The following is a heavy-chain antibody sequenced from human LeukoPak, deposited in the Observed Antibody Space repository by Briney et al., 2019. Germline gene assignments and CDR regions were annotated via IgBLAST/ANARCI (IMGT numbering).Heavy chain of an antibody. Sequence: GGSLRLSCAASGFTFSSYAMHWVRQAPGKGLEWVAVIWYDGSNKYYAESVKGRFTISRDNSKNTLHLQMNSLRAEDTAVYYCARDPPMYYYDEPGSRDAFDIWGQGTMVTVSS. J-gene: IGHJ3*02. D-gene: IGHD3-22*01. CDR2: IWYDGSNK. CDR3: ARDPPMYYYDEPGSRDAFDI. CDR1: GFTFSSYA. V-gene: IGHV3-33*08.